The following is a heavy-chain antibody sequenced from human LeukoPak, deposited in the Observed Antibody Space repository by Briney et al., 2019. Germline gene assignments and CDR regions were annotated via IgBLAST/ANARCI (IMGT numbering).Heavy chain of an antibody. Sequence: GGSLRLSCAASGFTFSTYSMNWVRQAPGKGLEWVSYISSSSSTIFYADSVKGRFTISRDDAKNSLYLQMNSLRAEDTAVYYCARGVKVRGVNYYAMDVWGQGTTVTVSS. J-gene: IGHJ6*02. CDR1: GFTFSTYS. CDR3: ARGVKVRGVNYYAMDV. CDR2: ISSSSSTI. V-gene: IGHV3-48*04. D-gene: IGHD3-10*01.